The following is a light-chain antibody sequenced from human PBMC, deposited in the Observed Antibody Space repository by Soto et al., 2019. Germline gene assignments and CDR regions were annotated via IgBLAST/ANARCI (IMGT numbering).Light chain of an antibody. CDR2: AAS. Sequence: EKVITPSPGTLSLSPAERATPSFRASQNICNNLAWYQQSPGQAPRLLIYAASTRATGIPPRFSGSGSGTEFTLTISSLQSEDFAFYYCQYYNNWPPSITFGQGTRLEIK. V-gene: IGKV3-15*01. CDR1: QNICNN. J-gene: IGKJ5*01. CDR3: QYYNNWPPSIT.